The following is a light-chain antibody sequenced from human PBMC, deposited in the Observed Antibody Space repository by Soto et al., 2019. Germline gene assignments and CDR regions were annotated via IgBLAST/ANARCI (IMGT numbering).Light chain of an antibody. V-gene: IGLV2-14*01. J-gene: IGLJ1*01. CDR1: NNDVGGYNY. Sequence: QSALTQPPSASGSPGQSVTISCTGSNNDVGGYNYVSWYQQHPGKAPKLMIYEVSNRPSGVSNRFSGSKSGNTASLTISGLQAEDEADYYCSSYTSSSTLVFGTGTKVTVL. CDR3: SSYTSSSTLV. CDR2: EVS.